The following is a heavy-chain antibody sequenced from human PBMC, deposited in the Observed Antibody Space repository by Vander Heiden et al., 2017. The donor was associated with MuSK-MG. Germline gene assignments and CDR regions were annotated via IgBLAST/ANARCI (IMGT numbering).Heavy chain of an antibody. Sequence: EVQLLESGGGLVQPGGSLRLSCAASGFTFSRYAMSWVRQAPGKGLEWVSAISGSGGSTYYADSVKGRFTISRDNSKNTLYLQMNSLRAEDTAVYYCAGSTGYQIPLDYWGQGTLVTVSS. J-gene: IGHJ4*02. CDR2: ISGSGGST. CDR1: GFTFSRYA. D-gene: IGHD3-9*01. V-gene: IGHV3-23*01. CDR3: AGSTGYQIPLDY.